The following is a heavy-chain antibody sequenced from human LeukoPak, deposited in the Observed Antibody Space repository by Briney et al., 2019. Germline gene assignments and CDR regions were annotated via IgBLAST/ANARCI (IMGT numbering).Heavy chain of an antibody. V-gene: IGHV1-8*01. J-gene: IGHJ3*02. D-gene: IGHD3-3*01. CDR2: MNPNSGNT. CDR3: ARVVCITIFGVVICEDAFDI. Sequence: ASVTVSCKASGYTFTSYDINWVRQATGQGLEWMGWMNPNSGNTGYAQKFQGRVTMTRDTSISTAYMELSSLRSEDTAVYYCARVVCITIFGVVICEDAFDIWGQGTMVTVSS. CDR1: GYTFTSYD.